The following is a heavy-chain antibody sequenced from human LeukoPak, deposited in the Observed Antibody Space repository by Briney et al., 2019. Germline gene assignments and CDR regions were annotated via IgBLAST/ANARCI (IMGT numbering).Heavy chain of an antibody. CDR3: AAFSRGSASFDY. CDR2: INHSGRT. CDR1: GGSFSGYY. Sequence: SETLSLTCAVDGGSFSGYYWSWIRQRPGKGLEWIGEINHSGRTNYNPSLKRRLAISVHASKNQSSLKLSSVTAADTAVYYFAAFSRGSASFDYGGQGTLVTVSS. D-gene: IGHD3-10*01. V-gene: IGHV4-34*01. J-gene: IGHJ4*02.